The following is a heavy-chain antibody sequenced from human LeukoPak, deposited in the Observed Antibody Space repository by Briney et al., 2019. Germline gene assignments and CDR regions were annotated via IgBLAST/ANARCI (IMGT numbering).Heavy chain of an antibody. CDR2: MNPNSGNT. J-gene: IGHJ6*03. V-gene: IGHV1-8*02. Sequence: GESLKISCKGSGYSFTSYWINWVRQATGQGLEWMGWMNPNSGNTGYAQKFQGRVTMTRSTSISTAYMELSSLRSEDTAVYYCARTSLWFGEFDYYYMDVWGKGTTVTISS. CDR1: GYSFTSYW. D-gene: IGHD3-10*01. CDR3: ARTSLWFGEFDYYYMDV.